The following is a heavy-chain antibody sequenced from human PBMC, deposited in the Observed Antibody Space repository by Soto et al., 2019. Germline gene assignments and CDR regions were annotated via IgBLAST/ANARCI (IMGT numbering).Heavy chain of an antibody. CDR2: ISAYNGNA. J-gene: IGHJ3*02. D-gene: IGHD3-10*01. V-gene: IGHV1-18*01. CDR1: GYTFNNYG. CDR3: ARGTRRFGELFDAFDI. Sequence: QVQLVQSGYEVKEPGASVTVSCKASGYTFNNYGITWMRQAPGQGLEWIGWISAYNGNANYAQKFQGRVTLTRDTSTSTAYLELRSLRSDDTAVYYCARGTRRFGELFDAFDIWGQGTMVPVSS.